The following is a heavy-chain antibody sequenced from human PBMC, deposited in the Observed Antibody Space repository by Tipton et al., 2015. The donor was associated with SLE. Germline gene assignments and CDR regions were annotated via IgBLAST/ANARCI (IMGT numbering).Heavy chain of an antibody. J-gene: IGHJ4*02. D-gene: IGHD3-10*01. CDR2: SDHTGKT. V-gene: IGHV4-34*01. Sequence: TLSLTCAVYGGSFRGYFWTWIRQSPNKDLEWIGESDHTGKTNYNPSLKRRVTISVDTSKNQFSLRLNSVTTADTAVYFCATHRRITLLRGLILPYWGQGTPVTVSS. CDR3: ATHRRITLLRGLILPY. CDR1: GGSFRGYF.